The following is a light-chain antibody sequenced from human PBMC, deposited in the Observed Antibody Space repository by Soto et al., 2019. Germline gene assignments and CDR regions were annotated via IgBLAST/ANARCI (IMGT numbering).Light chain of an antibody. V-gene: IGLV2-14*01. CDR1: RDDIGAYDY. CDR3: NSYTNSSAVV. J-gene: IGLJ2*01. CDR2: EVT. Sequence: QSVLAQPASVSGSLGQSITISCAGTRDDIGAYDYVSWYQQHPGNAPKLLVYEVTNRPSGVSDRFSGSKSGNTVSLTISGLQAEDEADYYCNSYTNSSAVVFGGGTKVTVL.